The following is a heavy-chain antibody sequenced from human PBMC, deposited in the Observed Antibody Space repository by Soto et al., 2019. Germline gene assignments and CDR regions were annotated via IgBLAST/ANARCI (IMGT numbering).Heavy chain of an antibody. D-gene: IGHD3-10*01. V-gene: IGHV1-18*01. CDR2: INTHNGNT. J-gene: IGHJ6*02. CDR3: TREGSAPYYYYGMDA. Sequence: WVRQAHGQGLEWLGWINTHNGNTNYAQNLQGRVIMTADTSTSTAYMELRSLRSDDTAIYYCTREGSAPYYYYGMDAWGQGTTVTVSS.